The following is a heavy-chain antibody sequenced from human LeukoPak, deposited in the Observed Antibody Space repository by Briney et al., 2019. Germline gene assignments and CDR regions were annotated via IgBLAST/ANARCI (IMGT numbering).Heavy chain of an antibody. J-gene: IGHJ4*02. CDR2: MSSSDDGR. Sequence: GGSLRLSCATSGFSFSSYAMSWVRQAPGKGLEWVSAMSSSDDGRYYADSVKGRFTISRDNAKNSLYLQMNSLRAEDTAVYYCASASHLGYCSGGSCYGEYWGQGTLVTVSS. V-gene: IGHV3-21*01. CDR3: ASASHLGYCSGGSCYGEY. CDR1: GFSFSSYA. D-gene: IGHD2-15*01.